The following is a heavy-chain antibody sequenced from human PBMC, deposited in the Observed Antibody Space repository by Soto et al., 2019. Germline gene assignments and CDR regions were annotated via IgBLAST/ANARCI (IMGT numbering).Heavy chain of an antibody. Sequence: SETLSLTCAVYGGSFSGYYWSWIRQSPGKGLEWIGEINHSGSTNYNPSLKSRVTISVDTSKNQFSLKLSSVTAADTAVYYCARVVAVAGKGIDYWGQGTLVTVSS. D-gene: IGHD6-19*01. CDR2: INHSGST. J-gene: IGHJ4*02. CDR1: GGSFSGYY. CDR3: ARVVAVAGKGIDY. V-gene: IGHV4-34*01.